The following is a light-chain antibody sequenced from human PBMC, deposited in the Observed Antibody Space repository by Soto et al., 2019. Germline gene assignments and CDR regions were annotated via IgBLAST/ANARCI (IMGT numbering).Light chain of an antibody. CDR1: QSINSF. J-gene: IGKJ4*01. V-gene: IGKV3D-15*01. CDR3: LQHNSLLT. Sequence: EIVMTQSPATLSVSPGERATLSCRASQSINSFLAWYQQGRGQAPRLLIHGASNRATGIPDRFSGSGSGTDFTLTISSLQPEDLATYYCLQHNSLLTFGGGTKVDIK. CDR2: GAS.